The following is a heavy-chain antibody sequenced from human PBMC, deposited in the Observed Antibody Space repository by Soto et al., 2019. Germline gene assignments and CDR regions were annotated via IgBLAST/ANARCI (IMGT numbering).Heavy chain of an antibody. CDR3: ARRRLREDFEV. CDR1: ENSFRNYW. Sequence: GESLKISCKGSENSFRNYWVGWVRQKPGKGLEYMGIIYPADSDTRYSPSFQGEVTISADESINTAYLQWSSLKASDSAIYYCARRRLREDFEVWGHGTMVTVS. CDR2: IYPADSDT. V-gene: IGHV5-51*01. D-gene: IGHD4-17*01. J-gene: IGHJ3*01.